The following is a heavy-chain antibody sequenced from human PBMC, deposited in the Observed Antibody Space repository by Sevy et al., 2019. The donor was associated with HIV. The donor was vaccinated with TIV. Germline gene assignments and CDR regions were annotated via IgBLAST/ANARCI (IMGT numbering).Heavy chain of an antibody. Sequence: GGSLRLSCAASGFSLNNYWMNWVRQAPGKGLEWVAYIKQDGSVKYYVDSVKGRFTISRDNARNLLYLQMNSLRVEDTALYYCVRAIAAAGSFWGQGTLVTVSS. CDR2: IKQDGSVK. D-gene: IGHD6-13*01. CDR1: GFSLNNYW. V-gene: IGHV3-7*01. J-gene: IGHJ4*02. CDR3: VRAIAAAGSF.